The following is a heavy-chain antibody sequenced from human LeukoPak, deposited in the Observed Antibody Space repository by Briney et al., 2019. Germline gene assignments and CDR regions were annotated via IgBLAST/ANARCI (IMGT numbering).Heavy chain of an antibody. CDR1: GGSFSGSY. V-gene: IGHV4-34*01. D-gene: IGHD6-6*01. CDR3: ARHGLSITAPGRWFDP. Sequence: SETLSLTCPVNGGSFSGSYWSWIRHPPGKGLEWIGEINHSGSTNYNPSLKSRVTISVDTSKNQFSLKLSSVTAADTAVYYCARHGLSITAPGRWFDPWGQGTLVTVSS. J-gene: IGHJ5*02. CDR2: INHSGST.